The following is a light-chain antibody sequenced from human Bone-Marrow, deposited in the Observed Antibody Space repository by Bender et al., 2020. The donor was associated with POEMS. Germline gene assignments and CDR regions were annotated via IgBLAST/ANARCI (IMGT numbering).Light chain of an antibody. Sequence: QYVVTQPPSLSEAPRQRVTISCSGSSSNIGNHGVNWYQQLPGEAPKLLIYYDDLLTPGVSDRFSASKSGTSASLAISELQSEDEALYYCSAWDDSLSGRVFGEGSRLT. V-gene: IGLV1-36*01. J-gene: IGLJ3*02. CDR1: SSNIGNHG. CDR3: SAWDDSLSGRV. CDR2: YDD.